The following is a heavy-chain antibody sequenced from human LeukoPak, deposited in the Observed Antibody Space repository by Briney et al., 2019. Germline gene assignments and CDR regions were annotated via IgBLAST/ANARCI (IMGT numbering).Heavy chain of an antibody. CDR3: ARGYGASPNPVDY. D-gene: IGHD4/OR15-4a*01. Sequence: GGSLRLSCAASGFTFSSYAMHWVRQAPGKGLEWVAVISYDGSNKYYADSVKGRFTISRDNSKNTLYLQMDSLRAEDTAVYYCARGYGASPNPVDYWGQGTLVTVSS. CDR1: GFTFSSYA. CDR2: ISYDGSNK. V-gene: IGHV3-30*04. J-gene: IGHJ4*02.